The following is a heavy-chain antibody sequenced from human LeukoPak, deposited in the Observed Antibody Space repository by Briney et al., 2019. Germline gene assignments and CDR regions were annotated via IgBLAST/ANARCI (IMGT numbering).Heavy chain of an antibody. CDR1: GFTFSSYG. Sequence: GRSLRLSCAASGFTFSSYGMHWVRQAPGEGLEWVAVISYDGSNKYYADSVKGRFTISRDNSKNTLYLQMNSLRAEDTAVYYCAKDLAVAGKGPTDFDYWGQGTLVTVSS. J-gene: IGHJ4*02. CDR2: ISYDGSNK. V-gene: IGHV3-30*18. D-gene: IGHD6-19*01. CDR3: AKDLAVAGKGPTDFDY.